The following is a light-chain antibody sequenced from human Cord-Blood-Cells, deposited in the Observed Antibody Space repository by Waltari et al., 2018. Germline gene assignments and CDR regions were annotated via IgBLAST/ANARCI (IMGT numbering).Light chain of an antibody. CDR2: EVS. V-gene: IGLV2-23*02. J-gene: IGLJ2*01. CDR1: SSDVGSYNL. Sequence: QSALTQPASVSGSPGQSITISCTGTSSDVGSYNLVSWYQQHPGKAPKLMIYEVSKRPSGVSNRFSGSKSGNTASLTISGLQAEDEADYYCQSYDSSLSGSVFGGGTKLTVL. CDR3: QSYDSSLSGSV.